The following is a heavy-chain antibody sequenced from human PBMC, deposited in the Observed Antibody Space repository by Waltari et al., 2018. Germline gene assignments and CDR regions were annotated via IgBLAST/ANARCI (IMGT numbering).Heavy chain of an antibody. D-gene: IGHD3-22*01. V-gene: IGHV3-23*01. CDR1: GLIFNDYA. Sequence: EVPVLESGGGLVQPGGALRLTWAASGLIFNDYAINWVRQAPGKGLEWVSGINGYGDKTYYADSVKGRFTLSRDNSRNTLSLQMNSLRAEDTAVYYCAKAHFYDTSGYIEHWGQGTLVTVSS. CDR3: AKAHFYDTSGYIEH. J-gene: IGHJ5*02. CDR2: INGYGDKT.